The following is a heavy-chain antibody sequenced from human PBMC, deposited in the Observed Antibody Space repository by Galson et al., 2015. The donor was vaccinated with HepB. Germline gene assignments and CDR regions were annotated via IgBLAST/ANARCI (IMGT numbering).Heavy chain of an antibody. J-gene: IGHJ4*02. CDR3: ARSSYYTNKSDY. CDR2: IIPIFGTV. D-gene: IGHD3-22*01. CDR1: GGTFSSYT. Sequence: SVTVSCKASGGTFSSYTISWVRQAPGQGLEWMGGIIPIFGTVNYAQKFQDRVTITADKSTSTAYMELSSLRSEDTAVFYCARSSYYTNKSDYWGQGTLVTVSS. V-gene: IGHV1-69*06.